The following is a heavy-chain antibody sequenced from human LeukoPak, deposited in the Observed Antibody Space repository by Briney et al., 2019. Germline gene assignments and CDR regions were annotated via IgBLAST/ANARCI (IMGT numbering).Heavy chain of an antibody. V-gene: IGHV4-39*07. D-gene: IGHD5-18*01. CDR1: GGSLSTTSYY. CDR2: VFYTGNT. Sequence: SETLSLTCTVSGGSLSTTSYYWGWLRQPPGKGLERIGSVFYTGNTFYNPSLQSRLTLSVDTYNNQLSLKLLSITAADTAVYYCARERGGDMWIQPLGYYFDYWGQGTLVTVS. CDR3: ARERGGDMWIQPLGYYFDY. J-gene: IGHJ4*02.